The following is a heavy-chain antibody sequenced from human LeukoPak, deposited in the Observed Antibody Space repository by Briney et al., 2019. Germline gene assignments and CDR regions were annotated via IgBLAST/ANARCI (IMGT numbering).Heavy chain of an antibody. D-gene: IGHD6-13*01. CDR1: GGSVSSGSYY. J-gene: IGHJ4*02. CDR3: ARKLGAGYSSSSFDY. V-gene: IGHV4-61*01. Sequence: SETLSLTCTVSGGSVSSGSYYWSWIRQPPGKGLEWFGYIYYSGSTNYNPSLKSRITISVDKSKNQFSLKLSSVTAADTAVYYCARKLGAGYSSSSFDYWGQGTLVTVSS. CDR2: IYYSGST.